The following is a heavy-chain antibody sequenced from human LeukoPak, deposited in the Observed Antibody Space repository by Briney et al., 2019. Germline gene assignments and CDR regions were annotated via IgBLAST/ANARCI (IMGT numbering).Heavy chain of an antibody. Sequence: SETLSLTCTVSGGSISSSSYYWGWIRQPPGKGLGWIGSIYYSGSTYYNPSLKSRVTISVDTSKNQFSLKLSSVTAADTAVYYCARESPYGDYVLRYFDYWGQGTLVTVSS. CDR3: ARESPYGDYVLRYFDY. J-gene: IGHJ4*02. D-gene: IGHD4-17*01. CDR2: IYYSGST. V-gene: IGHV4-39*02. CDR1: GGSISSSSYY.